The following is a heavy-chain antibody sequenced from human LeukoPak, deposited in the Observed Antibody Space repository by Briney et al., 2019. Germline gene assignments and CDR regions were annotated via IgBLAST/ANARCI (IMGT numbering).Heavy chain of an antibody. CDR2: IRGDGSRL. D-gene: IGHD4/OR15-4a*01. J-gene: IGHJ4*02. V-gene: IGHV3-7*03. Sequence: PGGSLRLSCVGSGFSISGFWMTWVRQAPGKGLEWVANIRGDGSRLYYVDSVKGRFTISRDNAKNSLYLQMSNLRADDTAVYYCVKKGQADDYGNPDWGQGALVTVSP. CDR3: VKKGQADDYGNPD. CDR1: GFSISGFW.